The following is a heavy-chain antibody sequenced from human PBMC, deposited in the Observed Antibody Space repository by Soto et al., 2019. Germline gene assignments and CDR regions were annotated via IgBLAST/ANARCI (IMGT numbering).Heavy chain of an antibody. V-gene: IGHV3-48*02. Sequence: GSLRLSCAASGFTFSSYGMNWVRQAPGKGLEWVSYISSRSRTKYYADSVKGRFTISRDNAKNSLYLQMDSLRDDDTAVYYCAKEGQWQPSWADVWGQGTTVTVSS. D-gene: IGHD6-19*01. CDR3: AKEGQWQPSWADV. CDR1: GFTFSSYG. CDR2: ISSRSRTK. J-gene: IGHJ6*02.